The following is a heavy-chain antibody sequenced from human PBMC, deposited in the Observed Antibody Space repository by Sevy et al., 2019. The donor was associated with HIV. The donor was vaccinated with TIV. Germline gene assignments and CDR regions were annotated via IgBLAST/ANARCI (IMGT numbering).Heavy chain of an antibody. V-gene: IGHV3-30-3*01. CDR1: GFAFTNYYA. Sequence: GGSLRLSCAASGFAFTNYYAMHWVRQAPGKGLEWVSLISYDGSDKYYADSVKGRFTISRDNSKNTLYLQMNSLRAEDTAVYYCAAEGPVTFGGVIYWGQGTLVTVSS. CDR2: ISYDGSDK. J-gene: IGHJ4*02. D-gene: IGHD3-16*01. CDR3: AAEGPVTFGGVIY.